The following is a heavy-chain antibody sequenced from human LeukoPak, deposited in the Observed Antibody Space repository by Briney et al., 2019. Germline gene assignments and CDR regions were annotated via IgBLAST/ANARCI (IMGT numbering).Heavy chain of an antibody. J-gene: IGHJ4*02. V-gene: IGHV3-23*01. Sequence: GGSLRLSCAASGFTFSNYAMTWVRQAPGKGLDWVSIITNDSDDTKYADSVRGRFTISRDNSKNTLFLQMNTLRVDDTAVYYCVKGVGPRPPNGRVFEYWRQGALVTVSP. D-gene: IGHD1-26*01. CDR1: GFTFSNYA. CDR3: VKGVGPRPPNGRVFEY. CDR2: ITNDSDDT.